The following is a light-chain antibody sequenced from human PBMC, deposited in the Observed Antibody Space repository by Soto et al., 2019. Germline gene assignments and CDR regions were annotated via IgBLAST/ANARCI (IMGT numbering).Light chain of an antibody. CDR2: GNS. CDR1: SSNIGAGYD. V-gene: IGLV1-40*01. Sequence: QSVLTQPPSVSGAPGQRVTISCTGSSSNIGAGYDVHWYQQLPGTAPKLLIYGNSNRPSGVPDRFSGSKSGTSASLAITGLQAEDEADYYCQSYARSLSGYLFGTGNKVTVL. J-gene: IGLJ1*01. CDR3: QSYARSLSGYL.